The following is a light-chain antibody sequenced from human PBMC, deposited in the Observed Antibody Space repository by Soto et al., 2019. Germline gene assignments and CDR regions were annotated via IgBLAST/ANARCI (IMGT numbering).Light chain of an antibody. CDR1: QGIGDT. V-gene: IGKV3D-15*01. CDR3: QQYGDSPPWT. Sequence: EVVMTQSPAILSVSPGEGTTLSCRASQGIGDTLAWYQHKPGQTPRLLIYDTSTRATGIPSRFSGSVSGTDFTLTISGLEPEDFAVYYCQQYGDSPPWTFGQGTKVDIK. CDR2: DTS. J-gene: IGKJ1*01.